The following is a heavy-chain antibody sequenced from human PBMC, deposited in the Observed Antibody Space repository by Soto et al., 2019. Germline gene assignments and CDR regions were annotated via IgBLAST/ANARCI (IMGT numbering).Heavy chain of an antibody. CDR1: GGSFSCYY. J-gene: IGHJ6*02. CDR2: INHSGST. CDR3: ARGGRAIFGVVIASHYGMDV. Sequence: SETLSLTCAVYGGSFSCYYWSWIRQPPGKGLEWIGEINHSGSTNYNPSLKSRVTISVDTSKNQFSLKLSSVTAADTAVYYCARGGRAIFGVVIASHYGMDVWGQGTTVTVS. V-gene: IGHV4-34*01. D-gene: IGHD3-3*01.